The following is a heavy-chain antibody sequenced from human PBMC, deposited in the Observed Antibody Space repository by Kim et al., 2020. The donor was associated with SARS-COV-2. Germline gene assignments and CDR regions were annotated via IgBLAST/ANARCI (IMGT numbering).Heavy chain of an antibody. Sequence: GGSLRLSCVASGFTFSSYWMHWVRQAPGKGLVWVSRVNSDGSSTSYADSVKGRFTISRDNARNTLYLQMNSLRAEDTAVYYCASFSTGYVWVNFDYWGQG. CDR3: ASFSTGYVWVNFDY. D-gene: IGHD3-16*01. J-gene: IGHJ4*02. CDR1: GFTFSSYW. V-gene: IGHV3-74*01. CDR2: VNSDGSST.